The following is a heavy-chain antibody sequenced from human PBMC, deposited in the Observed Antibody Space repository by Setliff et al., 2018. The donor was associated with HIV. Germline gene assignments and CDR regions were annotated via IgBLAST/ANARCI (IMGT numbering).Heavy chain of an antibody. D-gene: IGHD3-9*01. CDR3: ARVGGPYYDLLTGYYGAVDY. V-gene: IGHV1-18*01. J-gene: IGHJ4*02. CDR1: GDTFNNYG. CDR2: ISAHNGNT. Sequence: ASVKVSCKVSGDTFNNYGLNWVRQAPGQGLEWMGWISAHNGNTNYAQNFQGRVIMTTDTSTSTAYMELRSLRSDDTAVYYCARVGGPYYDLLTGYYGAVDYWGQGTLVTVSS.